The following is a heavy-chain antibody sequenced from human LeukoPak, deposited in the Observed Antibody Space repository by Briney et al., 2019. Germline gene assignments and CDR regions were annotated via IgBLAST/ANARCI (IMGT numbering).Heavy chain of an antibody. CDR3: ARGANGASGYPFDY. V-gene: IGHV3-13*01. CDR2: IRTAGDE. Sequence: QPGGSLRLSCAASGFTFSTYDMHWVRHATGRGLEWVSGIRTAGDEYYPGSVKGRFSVPRENAKNSLHPQMNSLRAGDTAVYYCARGANGASGYPFDYWGQGTLVTVSS. CDR1: GFTFSTYD. J-gene: IGHJ4*02. D-gene: IGHD3-22*01.